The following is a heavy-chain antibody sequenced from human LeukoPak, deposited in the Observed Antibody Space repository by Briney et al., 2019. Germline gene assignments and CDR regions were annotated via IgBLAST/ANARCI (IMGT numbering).Heavy chain of an antibody. CDR1: GGSISSYY. J-gene: IGHJ4*02. CDR3: ARVRAYYYGSGSYSGGLYYFDY. D-gene: IGHD3-10*01. Sequence: TSETLSLTCTVSGGSISSYYWSWIRQPPGKGLEWIGHIYYSGSTNYNPSLKSRVTISVDTSKNQFSLKLSSVTAADTAVYYCARVRAYYYGSGSYSGGLYYFDYWGQGTLVTVSS. V-gene: IGHV4-59*01. CDR2: IYYSGST.